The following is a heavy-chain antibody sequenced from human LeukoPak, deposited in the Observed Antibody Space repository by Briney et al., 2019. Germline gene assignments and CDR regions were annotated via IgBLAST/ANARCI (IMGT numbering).Heavy chain of an antibody. CDR2: INGGSGYT. J-gene: IGHJ4*02. D-gene: IGHD3-22*01. V-gene: IGHV1-3*01. CDR1: GYTFTDYT. Sequence: ASVKVSCKASGYTFTDYTMHWLRQVPGQRLDWMGWINGGSGYTKYSPEFQGRVTITRDTSASTAYMELSSLRSEDTAVYYCANPRYDSSGYYYVDWGQGTLVTVSS. CDR3: ANPRYDSSGYYYVD.